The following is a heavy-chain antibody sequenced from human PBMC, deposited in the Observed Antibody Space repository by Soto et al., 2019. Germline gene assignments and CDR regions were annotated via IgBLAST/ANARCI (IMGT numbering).Heavy chain of an antibody. CDR1: GYSFASYS. V-gene: IGHV1-18*04. J-gene: IGHJ4*02. Sequence: QVQLVQSGGAEKKPGASVKVSCKGSGYSFASYSISWVRQAPGQGLEWMGRISAYNGDTNYAQKLQGRVIMTTDTSTSTAYMELRSLRSDDTAVYYCATVLLDRGGYWGQGTLVTVSS. CDR2: ISAYNGDT. D-gene: IGHD2-15*01. CDR3: ATVLLDRGGY.